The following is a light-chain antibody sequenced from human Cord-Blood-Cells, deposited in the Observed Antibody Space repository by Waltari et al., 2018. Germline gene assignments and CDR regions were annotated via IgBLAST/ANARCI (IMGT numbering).Light chain of an antibody. CDR3: QQSYSTLFT. V-gene: IGKV1-39*01. Sequence: DIQMTQSPSSLSASVGGRVTITCRASQSISSYLNWYQQKPGKAPKLLIYAASSLQSEVPSRFSGSGSGTDFTLTISSLQPEDFATYYCQQSYSTLFTFGPGTKVDIK. J-gene: IGKJ3*01. CDR2: AAS. CDR1: QSISSY.